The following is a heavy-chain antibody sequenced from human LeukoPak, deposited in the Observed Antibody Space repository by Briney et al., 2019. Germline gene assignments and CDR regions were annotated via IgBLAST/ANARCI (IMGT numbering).Heavy chain of an antibody. CDR2: INPNSGGT. Sequence: ASVKVSCKASGYTFTGYYMHWVRQAPGQGLEWMGRINPNSGGTHYAQKFQGRVTMTRDTSISTAYMALSRLRSDDTAVYYCARGARPDGYNLRIDYWGQGTLVTVSS. D-gene: IGHD5-24*01. J-gene: IGHJ4*02. CDR3: ARGARPDGYNLRIDY. CDR1: GYTFTGYY. V-gene: IGHV1-2*06.